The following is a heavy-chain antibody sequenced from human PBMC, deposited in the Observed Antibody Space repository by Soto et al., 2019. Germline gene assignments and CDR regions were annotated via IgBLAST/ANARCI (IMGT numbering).Heavy chain of an antibody. CDR1: GFTFSNCW. V-gene: IGHV3-15*07. Sequence: GGALRLSCAASGFTFSNCWVNWGRQAPGKGLEWVGRIKSKTDGGTTDYAAPVKGRFTISRDDSKNTLYLQMNSLKTEDTAVYYCTTDGYYYDSSGYYSLYDYRGQRTFDTVSS. D-gene: IGHD3-22*01. CDR3: TTDGYYYDSSGYYSLYDY. J-gene: IGHJ4*02. CDR2: IKSKTDGGTT.